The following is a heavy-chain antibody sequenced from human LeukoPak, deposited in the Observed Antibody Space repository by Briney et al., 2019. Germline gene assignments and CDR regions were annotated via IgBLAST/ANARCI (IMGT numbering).Heavy chain of an antibody. V-gene: IGHV3-74*01. CDR3: ATARNFRFEY. J-gene: IGHJ4*02. D-gene: IGHD1-7*01. Sequence: GGSPRLSCATSGLTFRTTWTHWVRQAPGKGLMWVSRMNGEGTTIDYADSVKGRFTVSRDYAKNTLFLQMNNLRTEDTALYFCATARNFRFEYWGQGSLVIVSA. CDR2: MNGEGTTI. CDR1: GLTFRTTW.